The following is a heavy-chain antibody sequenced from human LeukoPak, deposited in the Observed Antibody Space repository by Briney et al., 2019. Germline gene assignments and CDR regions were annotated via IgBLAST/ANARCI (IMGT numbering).Heavy chain of an antibody. Sequence: SETLSLTCTVSGYSISSGYYWGWIRQPPGKGLEWIGSIYHSGSTYYNPSLKSRVTISVDTSKNQFSLKLSSVTAADTAVYYCATLRADLYGYFDWLPSYYFDYWGQGTLVTVSS. CDR2: IYHSGST. D-gene: IGHD3-9*01. CDR1: GYSISSGYY. J-gene: IGHJ4*02. V-gene: IGHV4-38-2*02. CDR3: ATLRADLYGYFDWLPSYYFDY.